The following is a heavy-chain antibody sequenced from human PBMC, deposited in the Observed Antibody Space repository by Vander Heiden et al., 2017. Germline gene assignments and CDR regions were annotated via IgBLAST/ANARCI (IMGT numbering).Heavy chain of an antibody. J-gene: IGHJ5*02. CDR1: GITFGSYA. CDR3: ASFESSTNSDWFDP. CDR2: ISNDGSNK. Sequence: QVQLVESGGGVVQPGRSLRLSRAASGITFGSYAMHWVRQAPGKGLEWVAVISNDGSNKYYADSVKGRFTISRDNSKNTLYLQMNSLRAEDTAVYYCASFESSTNSDWFDPWGQGTLVTVSS. D-gene: IGHD2-2*01. V-gene: IGHV3-30-3*01.